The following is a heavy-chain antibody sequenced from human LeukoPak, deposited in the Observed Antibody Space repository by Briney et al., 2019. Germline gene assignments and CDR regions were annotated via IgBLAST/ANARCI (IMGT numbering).Heavy chain of an antibody. D-gene: IGHD2-21*02. CDR2: IYPGDSDT. CDR3: ARAGYCGGDCYSGSDY. Sequence: GESLKISCKGSGYSFTSYWIDWVRQMPGKGLEWMGIIYPGDSDTRYSPSFQGQVTISADKSISTAYLQWSSLKASDTAMYYCARAGYCGGDCYSGSDYWGQGTLVTVSS. J-gene: IGHJ4*02. V-gene: IGHV5-51*01. CDR1: GYSFTSYW.